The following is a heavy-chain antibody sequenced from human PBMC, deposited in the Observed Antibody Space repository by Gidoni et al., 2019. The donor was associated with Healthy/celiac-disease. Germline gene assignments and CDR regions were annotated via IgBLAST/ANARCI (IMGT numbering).Heavy chain of an antibody. CDR2: TKSKTDGGTT. D-gene: IGHD2-21*01. CDR3: TTGTHVVVIASSHDAFDI. J-gene: IGHJ3*02. V-gene: IGHV3-15*01. Sequence: RQAPGKGLEWVGRTKSKTDGGTTDYAAPVKGRFTISRDDSKNTLYLQMNSLKTEDTAVYYCTTGTHVVVIASSHDAFDIWGQGTMVTVSS.